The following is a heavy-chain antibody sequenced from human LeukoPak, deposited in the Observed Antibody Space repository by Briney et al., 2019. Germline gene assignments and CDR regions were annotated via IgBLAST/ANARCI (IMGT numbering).Heavy chain of an antibody. Sequence: PSQTLSLTCTVSGAAISSGTYYWSWIRQPAGKGLEWIGRIYTSGSTNYNPSLKSRVTMSVDTSKNQFSLKLSSVTAADTAVYYCARARGWFDPWGQGTLVTVSS. V-gene: IGHV4-61*02. J-gene: IGHJ5*02. CDR3: ARARGWFDP. CDR1: GAAISSGTYY. CDR2: IYTSGST.